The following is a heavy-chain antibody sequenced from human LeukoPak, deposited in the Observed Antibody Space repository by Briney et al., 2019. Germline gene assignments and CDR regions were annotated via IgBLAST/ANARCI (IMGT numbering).Heavy chain of an antibody. D-gene: IGHD3-3*01. CDR3: AKEGALRFLEWLSYFDY. CDR2: IWYDGSNK. V-gene: IGHV3-33*06. Sequence: PGGSLRLSCAASGFTFSSYGMHWVRQAPGKGLEWVAVIWYDGSNKHYVDSVKGRFTISRDNSKNTLYLQMNSLRAEDTAVYYCAKEGALRFLEWLSYFDYWGQGTLVTVSS. J-gene: IGHJ4*02. CDR1: GFTFSSYG.